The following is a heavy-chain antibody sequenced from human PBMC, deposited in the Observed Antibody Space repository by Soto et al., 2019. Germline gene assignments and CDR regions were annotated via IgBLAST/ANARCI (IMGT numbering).Heavy chain of an antibody. CDR2: ISGSGGST. CDR3: AKDQLYIRGVIHNWFDP. V-gene: IGHV3-23*01. J-gene: IGHJ5*02. Sequence: EVQLLESGGGLIQPGGSLRLSCAASGLTFSSYAMSWVRQAPGKGLEWVSAISGSGGSTYYADSVKGLFTISRDNSKNTVYLQMNSLRAEDTDVYYCAKDQLYIRGVIHNWFDPWGQGTLVTVSS. D-gene: IGHD3-10*02. CDR1: GLTFSSYA.